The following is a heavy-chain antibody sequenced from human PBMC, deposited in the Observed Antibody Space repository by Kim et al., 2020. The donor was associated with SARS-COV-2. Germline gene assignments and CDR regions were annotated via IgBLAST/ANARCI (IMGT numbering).Heavy chain of an antibody. CDR1: GGSISSYY. CDR3: ARGGYCSSTSCYTDYYYYGMDV. CDR2: IYTSGST. V-gene: IGHV4-4*07. Sequence: SETLSLTCTVSGGSISSYYWSWIRQPAGKGLEWIGRIYTSGSTNYNPSLKSRVTMSVDTSKNQFSLKLSSVTAADTAVYYCARGGYCSSTSCYTDYYYYGMDVWGQGTMVTVSS. J-gene: IGHJ6*02. D-gene: IGHD2-2*02.